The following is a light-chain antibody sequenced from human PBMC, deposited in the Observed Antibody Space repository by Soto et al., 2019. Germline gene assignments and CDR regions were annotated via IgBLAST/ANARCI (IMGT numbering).Light chain of an antibody. CDR3: QQYDNLPGGT. V-gene: IGKV1-33*01. Sequence: IQMTQSPSSLSASVGDRVTITCQASQDISNYLNWYQQKPGKAPKLLIYDASNLETGVPSRFSGSGSGTDFTFTISSLQPEDIATYYCQQYDNLPGGTFGPGTKVDVK. CDR2: DAS. CDR1: QDISNY. J-gene: IGKJ3*01.